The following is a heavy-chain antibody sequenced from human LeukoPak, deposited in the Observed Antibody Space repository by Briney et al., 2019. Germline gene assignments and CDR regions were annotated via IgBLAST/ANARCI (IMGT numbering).Heavy chain of an antibody. CDR1: GFTFSSYA. Sequence: PGGSLRLSCAASGFTFSSYAMSWVRQAPGKGLEWVSVISGSGHSTHYADSVKGRFTISRDNSKNTVYLQMNSLRAEDTAVYYCAKDPNYGDYAGYWGQGTLVTVSS. CDR3: AKDPNYGDYAGY. J-gene: IGHJ4*02. D-gene: IGHD4-17*01. CDR2: ISGSGHST. V-gene: IGHV3-23*01.